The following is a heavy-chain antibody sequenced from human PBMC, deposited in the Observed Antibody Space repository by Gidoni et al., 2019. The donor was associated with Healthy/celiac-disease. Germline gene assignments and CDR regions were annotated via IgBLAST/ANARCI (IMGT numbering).Heavy chain of an antibody. CDR2: ISWNSGSI. J-gene: IGHJ4*02. V-gene: IGHV3-9*01. D-gene: IGHD3-10*01. CDR3: AKAELDGDIDY. Sequence: EVQLVESVGGLVQPGRSLRLSCTACGFTFEDYAMHWVRQAPGKGLEWVSGISWNSGSIGYADSVKGRFTISRDNAKNSLYLQMSSLRAEDTALYYCAKAELDGDIDYWGQGTLVTVSS. CDR1: GFTFEDYA.